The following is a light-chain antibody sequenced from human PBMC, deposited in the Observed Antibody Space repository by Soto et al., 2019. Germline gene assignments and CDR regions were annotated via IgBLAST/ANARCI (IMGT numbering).Light chain of an antibody. V-gene: IGKV1-39*01. J-gene: IGKJ1*01. CDR2: AAS. Sequence: DIQMTQSPSSLSAFVGDRVTITCRASQSIRNYLSWYQQKPGKAPKLLIFAASSLRSGVPSRFSGSGSGTDFALTISSLQPDDFAIYYWQQSYSTPWTFGQGTEVEI. CDR1: QSIRNY. CDR3: QQSYSTPWT.